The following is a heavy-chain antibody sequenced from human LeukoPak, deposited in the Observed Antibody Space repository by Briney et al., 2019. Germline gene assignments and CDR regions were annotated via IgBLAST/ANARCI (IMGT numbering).Heavy chain of an antibody. J-gene: IGHJ2*01. Sequence: ASVKVSCKVSGYTLTELSMHWVRQAPGKGLEWMAGFDPEDGETIYAQKFQGRVIMTTDTSTSTAYMELRSLRSDDTAVYFCARDLDQWLVYRNWYFDLWGRGTLVTVSS. CDR2: FDPEDGET. V-gene: IGHV1-24*01. CDR3: ARDLDQWLVYRNWYFDL. CDR1: GYTLTELS. D-gene: IGHD6-19*01.